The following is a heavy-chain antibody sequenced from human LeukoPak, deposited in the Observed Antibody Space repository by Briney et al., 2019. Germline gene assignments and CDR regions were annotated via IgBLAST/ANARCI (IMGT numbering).Heavy chain of an antibody. V-gene: IGHV3-20*04. CDR2: INWNGGNT. D-gene: IGHD2-15*01. J-gene: IGHJ3*02. Sequence: GGSLRLSCAASGFTFDDYGMSWVRQAPGKGLEWVSGINWNGGNTGYVDSVKGRFTISRDNAKNSLYLQMNSPRAEDTALYYCAREEGGHGRSIGAFDIWGQGTMVTVSS. CDR1: GFTFDDYG. CDR3: AREEGGHGRSIGAFDI.